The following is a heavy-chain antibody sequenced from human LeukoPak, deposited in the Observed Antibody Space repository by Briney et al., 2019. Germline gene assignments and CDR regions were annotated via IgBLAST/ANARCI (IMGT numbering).Heavy chain of an antibody. CDR3: ARGASGYGWNWFDP. J-gene: IGHJ5*02. D-gene: IGHD5-12*01. Sequence: ASVKVSCKASGGTFSSYAISWVRQAPGQGLEWMGRIIPILGIANYAQKFQGRVTITADKSTSTAYMELSSLRSEDTAVYYCARGASGYGWNWFDPWGQGTLATVSS. CDR1: GGTFSSYA. V-gene: IGHV1-69*04. CDR2: IIPILGIA.